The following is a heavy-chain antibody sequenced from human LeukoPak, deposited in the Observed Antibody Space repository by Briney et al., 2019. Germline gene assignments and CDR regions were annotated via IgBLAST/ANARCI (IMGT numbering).Heavy chain of an antibody. J-gene: IGHJ4*02. CDR1: GGSLRNTKW. V-gene: IGHV4-4*02. Sequence: PSGSPSPTRGVPGGSLRNTKWGGWGRPPPGQGRGGIGEISLSGQTNFNPSLNGRVTMSLDESRNQLSLKLTSVTAADTAIYYCSRESGAFCPFGYWGQGTLVIVPP. CDR2: ISLSGQT. CDR3: SRESGAFCPFGY. D-gene: IGHD1-26*01.